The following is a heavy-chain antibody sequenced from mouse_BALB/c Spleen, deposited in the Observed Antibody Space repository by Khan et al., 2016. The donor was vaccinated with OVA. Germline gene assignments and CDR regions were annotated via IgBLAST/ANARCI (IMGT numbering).Heavy chain of an antibody. CDR3: ARSDGNYLDY. Sequence: EVQLVESGPGLVKPSQSLSLTCTVTGYSITSDYAWNWIRQFPGNLLEWMGYISHSGITSYNPSLKSRISLTRDTSTNPFFLPFNSVTTEDTAAYYCARSDGNYLDYWGQGTTLTVSS. J-gene: IGHJ2*01. CDR1: GYSITSDYA. CDR2: ISHSGIT. V-gene: IGHV3-2*02. D-gene: IGHD2-1*01.